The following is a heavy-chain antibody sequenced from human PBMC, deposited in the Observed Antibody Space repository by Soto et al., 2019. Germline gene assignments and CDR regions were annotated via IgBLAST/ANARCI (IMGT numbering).Heavy chain of an antibody. V-gene: IGHV3-48*01. CDR1: GFTFSSYS. CDR2: ISGSSTTI. D-gene: IGHD3-22*01. J-gene: IGHJ4*02. Sequence: GGSLRLSCTISGFTFSSYSMNWVRQAPGKGLEWVSYISGSSTTIYYADSVKGRFTISRDNAKNSLYLQMNSLRAEDTAVYYCARDGYDSSGYSSSLDYWGQGTLVTVSS. CDR3: ARDGYDSSGYSSSLDY.